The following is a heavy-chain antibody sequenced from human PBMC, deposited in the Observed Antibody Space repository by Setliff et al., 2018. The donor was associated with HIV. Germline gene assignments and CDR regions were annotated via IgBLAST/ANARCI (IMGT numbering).Heavy chain of an antibody. V-gene: IGHV1-18*01. CDR3: ARDYRTTDILSSGYMDV. J-gene: IGHJ6*03. CDR1: GYTFTSYG. Sequence: GASVKVSCKASGYTFTSYGITWVRQAPGQGLEWMGWIRADNGHTDYAQKFQGRVTMTADTSTSTAYMEMRTLRSDDTAVYYCARDYRTTDILSSGYMDVWGKGTTVTVSS. CDR2: IRADNGHT. D-gene: IGHD3-9*01.